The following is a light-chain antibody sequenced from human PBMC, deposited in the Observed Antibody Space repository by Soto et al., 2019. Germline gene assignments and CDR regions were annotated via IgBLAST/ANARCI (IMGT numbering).Light chain of an antibody. V-gene: IGKV1-13*02. J-gene: IGKJ4*01. CDR2: DAS. Sequence: IQLTQSPSSLSASVGDRVTITCRASPGISNTLTWYQQKPGKPPKLLIYDASSLESGVPSRFSGSGSGTDFTLTISSLQPEDFATYYCQQCNSYPLTFGGGTEVDIK. CDR1: PGISNT. CDR3: QQCNSYPLT.